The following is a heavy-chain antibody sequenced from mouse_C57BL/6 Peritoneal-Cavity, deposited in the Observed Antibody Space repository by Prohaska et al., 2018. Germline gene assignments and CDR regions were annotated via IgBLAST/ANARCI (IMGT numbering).Heavy chain of an antibody. J-gene: IGHJ4*01. Sequence: EVKLVASGGGLVQPGGSLKLSCAASGFTFSDYGMAWVRQAPRKGHEWVAFMSNLAYSIYYADNVTGRFTISRENAKNTRYLEMSSLRSEDTAMYYCARIDGSSYYAMDYWGQGTSVTVSS. CDR3: ARIDGSSYYAMDY. CDR2: MSNLAYSI. CDR1: GFTFSDYG. V-gene: IGHV5-15*01. D-gene: IGHD1-1*01.